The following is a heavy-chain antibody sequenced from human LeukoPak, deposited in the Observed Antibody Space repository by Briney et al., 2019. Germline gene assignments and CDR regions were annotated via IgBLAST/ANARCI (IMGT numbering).Heavy chain of an antibody. J-gene: IGHJ4*02. CDR1: GYTLTELS. Sequence: ASVKVSCKVSGYTLTELSMHWVRQAPGKGLEWMGGFDPEDGETIYAQKFQGRVTMTEDTSTDTAYMELSSLRSEDTAVYYCATGVGSIAVAGHYFDYWGQGTLVTVSS. V-gene: IGHV1-24*01. CDR2: FDPEDGET. CDR3: ATGVGSIAVAGHYFDY. D-gene: IGHD6-19*01.